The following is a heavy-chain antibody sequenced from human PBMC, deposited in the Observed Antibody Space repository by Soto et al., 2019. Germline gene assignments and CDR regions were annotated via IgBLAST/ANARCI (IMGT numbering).Heavy chain of an antibody. V-gene: IGHV3-15*01. Sequence: EVQLVESGGGLVKPGGSLRLSCAGSGFPFNKAWMSWVRQAPGKGLEWVGRIKSEPGGGTIEYAAPVKGRFAISRDDSKNTLYLQMNSLKTADTAVYCCATGVYVYGTVDHWGQGTLVMVSS. CDR1: GFPFNKAW. CDR2: IKSEPGGGTI. J-gene: IGHJ4*02. D-gene: IGHD2-8*01. CDR3: ATGVYVYGTVDH.